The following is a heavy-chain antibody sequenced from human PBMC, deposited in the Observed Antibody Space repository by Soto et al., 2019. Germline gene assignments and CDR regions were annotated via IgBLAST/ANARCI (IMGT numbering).Heavy chain of an antibody. D-gene: IGHD6-19*01. Sequence: QLQLQESGSGLVKPSQTLSLTCAVSGGSISSGGYSWSWIRQPPGKGLEWIGYIYHSGSTYYNPARESGSAISVDRSKNQFSLKQSSVTAADTAVYYCASAGGLGAVAADYWGQGTLVTVSS. CDR1: GGSISSGGYS. CDR3: ASAGGLGAVAADY. J-gene: IGHJ4*02. CDR2: IYHSGST. V-gene: IGHV4-30-2*01.